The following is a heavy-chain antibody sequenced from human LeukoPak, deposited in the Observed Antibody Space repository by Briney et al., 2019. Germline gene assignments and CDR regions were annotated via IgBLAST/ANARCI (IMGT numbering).Heavy chain of an antibody. V-gene: IGHV4-61*05. CDR1: GGSISSSSYY. CDR2: IYYTGST. J-gene: IGHJ3*02. CDR3: ARGSDYGGNSYAFDI. D-gene: IGHD4-23*01. Sequence: SETLSLTCTVSGGSISSSSYYWGWLRQPPGKGLEWIGYIYYTGSTNYNSSLKSRVTISVDTSKNQFSLRLSSVTAADTAVYYCARGSDYGGNSYAFDIWGQGTMVTVSS.